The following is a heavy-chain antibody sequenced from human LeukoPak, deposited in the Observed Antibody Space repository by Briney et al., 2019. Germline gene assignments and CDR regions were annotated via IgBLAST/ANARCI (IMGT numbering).Heavy chain of an antibody. D-gene: IGHD6-6*01. V-gene: IGHV3-23*01. Sequence: GGSLRLSCAASGFTFSSYAMSWVRQAPGKGLEWVSAISGSGGSTYYADSVKGRFTISRDNSKNSLYLQMNSLRAEDTAVYYCARDMREYSSSQRAFDIWGQGTMVTVSS. J-gene: IGHJ3*02. CDR1: GFTFSSYA. CDR2: ISGSGGST. CDR3: ARDMREYSSSQRAFDI.